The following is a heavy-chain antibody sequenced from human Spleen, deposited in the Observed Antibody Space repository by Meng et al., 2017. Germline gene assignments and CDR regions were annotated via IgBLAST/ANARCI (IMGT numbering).Heavy chain of an antibody. CDR2: IKSDGSST. Sequence: GESLKISCAASGFTFSSYWMHWVRQAPGKGLVWVSRIKSDGSSTSYADSVKGRFTISRDNAKNTLYVQMNSLRAEDTAVYYCVREGNSGSYLYLDLWGRGTPVTVSS. V-gene: IGHV3-74*01. CDR1: GFTFSSYW. J-gene: IGHJ2*01. D-gene: IGHD1-26*01. CDR3: VREGNSGSYLYLDL.